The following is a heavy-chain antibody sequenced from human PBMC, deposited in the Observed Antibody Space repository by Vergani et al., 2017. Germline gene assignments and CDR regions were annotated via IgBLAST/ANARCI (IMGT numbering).Heavy chain of an antibody. D-gene: IGHD3-22*01. V-gene: IGHV4-34*01. J-gene: IGHJ4*02. Sequence: QVQLQQWGAGLLKPSETLSLTCAVYGWSFSGYYWSWIRQPPGKGLEWIGEINHSRSTNYNPYLKRRVTIAVDTSKNQFSLRLSCVNAADAAVYYCARGFTNYDNSGYYCHFDYWGQGTLVTVSS. CDR1: GWSFSGYY. CDR3: ARGFTNYDNSGYYCHFDY. CDR2: INHSRST.